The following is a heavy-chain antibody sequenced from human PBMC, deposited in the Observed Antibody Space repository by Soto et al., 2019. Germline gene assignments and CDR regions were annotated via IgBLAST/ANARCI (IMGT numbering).Heavy chain of an antibody. CDR1: GYTFTSYD. CDR3: ARRAETNGWNGFGADKYYFDF. D-gene: IGHD1-1*01. V-gene: IGHV1-8*01. Sequence: APVKFYCKASGYTFTSYDIYWVRQATGQGLEWMGWMNPNTGNSGYAQKFQGRVTVTSDTSINTVHMELSSLRSEDTAVYYCARRAETNGWNGFGADKYYFDFWGQGTLVIVSS. CDR2: MNPNTGNS. J-gene: IGHJ4*02.